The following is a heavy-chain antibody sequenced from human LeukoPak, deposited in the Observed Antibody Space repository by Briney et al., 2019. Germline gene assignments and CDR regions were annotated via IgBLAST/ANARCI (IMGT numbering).Heavy chain of an antibody. Sequence: GGFLRLSCVASGFTFSSYGMHWVRQAPGKGLEWVAFIRYDGTDKYYADSVKGRFTISRDKSKNTLYLQMNSLRAEDTAVYYCARDRVSRGYSGPPRVYYYYYMDVWGRGTTVTISS. CDR1: GFTFSSYG. J-gene: IGHJ6*03. V-gene: IGHV3-30*02. CDR2: IRYDGTDK. D-gene: IGHD5-12*01. CDR3: ARDRVSRGYSGPPRVYYYYYMDV.